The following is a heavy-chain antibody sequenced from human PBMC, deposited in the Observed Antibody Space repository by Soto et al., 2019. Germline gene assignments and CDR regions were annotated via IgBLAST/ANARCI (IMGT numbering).Heavy chain of an antibody. CDR1: GFNMKNYA. CDR2: ILDEGNRR. D-gene: IGHD3-3*01. J-gene: IGHJ4*02. V-gene: IGHV3-30*18. Sequence: QVQLVESGGGVVQPGTSLRLSCAASGFNMKNYAMHWVRQAPGKGLEWVAVILDEGNRREYGDSGKGRFTISRNYSKNSLSLQMNNLRVNDTGVYDRTKDWSPDYFHQDRFDHWGQGTLVSVSS. CDR3: TKDWSPDYFHQDRFDH.